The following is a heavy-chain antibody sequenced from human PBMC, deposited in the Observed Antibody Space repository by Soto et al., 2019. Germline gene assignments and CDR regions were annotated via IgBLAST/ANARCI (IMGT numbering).Heavy chain of an antibody. J-gene: IGHJ6*02. V-gene: IGHV3-48*02. CDR1: GFTFSSYS. Sequence: GGSLRLSCEASGFTFSSYSMNWVRQAPGKGLEWVSYISSSRSTINYADSVKGRFTISRDNAKNSLYLQMNSLRDEDTAVYYCARDSGFWSGHYYYGMDVWGQGTTVTVSS. CDR3: ARDSGFWSGHYYYGMDV. CDR2: ISSSRSTI. D-gene: IGHD3-3*01.